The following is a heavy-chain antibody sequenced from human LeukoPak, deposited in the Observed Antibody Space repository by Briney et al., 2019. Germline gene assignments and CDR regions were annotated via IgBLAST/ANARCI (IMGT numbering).Heavy chain of an antibody. CDR2: IYYSGST. CDR3: ARGQGGSNGGLFDY. Sequence: PSETLSLTCTVSGGSISSYYWSWIRQPPGKGLDWIGYIYYSGSTNYNPSLKSRVTISVDTSKNQFSLRLSSVTAADTAVYYCARGQGGSNGGLFDYWGQGTLVTVSS. V-gene: IGHV4-59*01. D-gene: IGHD1-26*01. J-gene: IGHJ4*02. CDR1: GGSISSYY.